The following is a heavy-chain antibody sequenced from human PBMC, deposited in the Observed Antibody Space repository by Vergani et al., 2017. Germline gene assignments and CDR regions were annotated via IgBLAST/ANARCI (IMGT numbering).Heavy chain of an antibody. J-gene: IGHJ6*02. CDR2: ISDGCGST. D-gene: IGHD2-2*01. CDR1: EFTFSHFA. Sequence: EVQLVESGGGLVQPGGSLRLSCAGSEFTFSHFAMSWVRQAPEKGLAWVSVISDGCGSTYYADSVQGRFTISRDNSRNMLYLYMDSLRVEDTAVYYCSRYCTSTSCYVGGLGHYFGMDVWGQGTTVTVSS. CDR3: SRYCTSTSCYVGGLGHYFGMDV. V-gene: IGHV3-23*04.